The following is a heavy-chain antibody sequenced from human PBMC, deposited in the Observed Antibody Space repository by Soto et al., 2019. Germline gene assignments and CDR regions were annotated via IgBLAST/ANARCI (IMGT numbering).Heavy chain of an antibody. CDR2: ISVSGGST. V-gene: IGHV3-23*01. CDR3: AKDGPYGSGSHYLGYFDY. CDR1: GFTFSNYA. D-gene: IGHD3-10*01. Sequence: GSLRLSCAASGFTFSNYAMTWVRQAPGKGLEWVSGISVSGGSTYYADSVKGRFTISRDNSKNTLYLQMNSLTAEDTAVYYCAKDGPYGSGSHYLGYFDYWGQGTLVTVSS. J-gene: IGHJ4*02.